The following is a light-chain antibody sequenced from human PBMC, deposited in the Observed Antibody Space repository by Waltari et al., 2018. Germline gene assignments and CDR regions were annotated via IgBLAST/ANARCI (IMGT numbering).Light chain of an antibody. CDR2: AAS. V-gene: IGKV1-39*01. Sequence: DIQMTQSPSSLSASVGDRVTITCRASQSISTYLNWYQQKTVEAPKLLIYAASSLQTGVPSRFSGSGSGTDFTLTINSLQPEDFATYYCQQSYSTPWTFGQGTKVEIK. J-gene: IGKJ1*01. CDR1: QSISTY. CDR3: QQSYSTPWT.